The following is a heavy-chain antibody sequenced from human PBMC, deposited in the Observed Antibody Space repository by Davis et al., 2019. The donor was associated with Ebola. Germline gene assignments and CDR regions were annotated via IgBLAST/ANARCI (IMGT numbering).Heavy chain of an antibody. V-gene: IGHV1-2*06. CDR1: GYTFTGYY. Sequence: ASVKVSCKASGYTFTGYYMHWVRQAPGQGLEWMGRINPNSGGTNYAQKFQGRVTMTRDTSISTAYMELSRLRSDDTAVYYCARSFSSTFVGWFDPWGQGTLVTVSS. CDR3: ARSFSSTFVGWFDP. J-gene: IGHJ5*02. CDR2: INPNSGGT. D-gene: IGHD6-13*01.